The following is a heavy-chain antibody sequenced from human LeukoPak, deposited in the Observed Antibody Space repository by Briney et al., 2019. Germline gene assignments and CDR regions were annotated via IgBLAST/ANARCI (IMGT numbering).Heavy chain of an antibody. CDR2: IYTSGST. CDR3: ARDQVGFYYYYYMDV. Sequence: TSETLSLSCTVSGGSISSGSYYWSWIRQPAGKGLEWIGRIYTSGSTNYNPSLKSRVTISVDTSKNQFSLKLSSVTAADTAVYYRARDQVGFYYYYYMDVWGKGTTVTVSS. J-gene: IGHJ6*03. D-gene: IGHD1-26*01. CDR1: GGSISSGSYY. V-gene: IGHV4-61*02.